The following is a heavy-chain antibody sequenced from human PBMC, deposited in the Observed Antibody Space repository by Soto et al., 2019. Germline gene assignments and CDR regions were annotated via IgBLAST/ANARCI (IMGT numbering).Heavy chain of an antibody. V-gene: IGHV4-34*01. CDR2: INDRGSI. Sequence: QVQLQQWGAGPLRPLETLSLTCGVSGGSFIGYYWAWIRQSPGKGLELIGEINDRGSINYNPSLKSRVSISVDTSKNHYSLNLRSVTAADTAVYYCARESHDILTGPPWVWYFDLWGRGTLVTVSS. CDR1: GGSFIGYY. D-gene: IGHD3-9*01. J-gene: IGHJ2*01. CDR3: ARESHDILTGPPWVWYFDL.